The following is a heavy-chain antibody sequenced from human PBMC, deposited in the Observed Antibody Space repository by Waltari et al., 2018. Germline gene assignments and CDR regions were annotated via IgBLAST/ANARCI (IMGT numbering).Heavy chain of an antibody. Sequence: EVQLVESGGGSVQRGGSLRLSCAVSGFTFNNYHMNWVRLAPGRGLEWLSYISSDSNVIYYSDSVRGRFTVSRDNAKSSLFLQMNSLRAEDTAVYYCARELDHIKDDYWGQGTLVTVSS. CDR1: GFTFNNYH. V-gene: IGHV3-48*04. D-gene: IGHD3-3*02. CDR2: ISSDSNVI. CDR3: ARELDHIKDDY. J-gene: IGHJ4*02.